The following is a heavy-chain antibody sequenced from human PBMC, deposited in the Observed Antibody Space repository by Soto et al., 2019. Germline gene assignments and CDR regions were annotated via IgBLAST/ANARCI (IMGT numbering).Heavy chain of an antibody. D-gene: IGHD2-15*01. J-gene: IGHJ5*02. V-gene: IGHV4-34*01. Sequence: LSLTCAVYGGSFRGYYWSWIRQPPGKGLEWIGEINHSGSTNYNPSLKSRVTISVDTSKNQFSLKLSSVTAADTAVYYCARGLVVVAANNWFDPWGQGTLVTVSS. CDR1: GGSFRGYY. CDR3: ARGLVVVAANNWFDP. CDR2: INHSGST.